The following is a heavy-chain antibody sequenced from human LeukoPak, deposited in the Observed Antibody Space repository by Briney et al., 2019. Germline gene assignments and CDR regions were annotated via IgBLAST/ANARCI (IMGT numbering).Heavy chain of an antibody. CDR3: ARGGQLLWESWFDP. Sequence: ASVKVSCKASGYTFTSYAMHWVRQAPGRRLEWMGWINAGNGNTKYSQKFQGRVTITRDTSASTAYMELSSLRSEDTAVYYCARGGQLLWESWFDPWGQGTLVTVSS. D-gene: IGHD2-2*01. V-gene: IGHV1-3*01. CDR2: INAGNGNT. CDR1: GYTFTSYA. J-gene: IGHJ5*02.